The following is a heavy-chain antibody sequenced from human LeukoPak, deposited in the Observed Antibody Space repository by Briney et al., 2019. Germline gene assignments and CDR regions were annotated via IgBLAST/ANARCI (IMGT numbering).Heavy chain of an antibody. CDR1: GFTFSSYG. Sequence: GGSLRLSCAASGFTFSSYGIHWVRQAPGKGLEWVAVIWFDGGTRYFADSVKGRFTISRDNSKNTVYLEMNSLRDEDTAVYYCAKDLLRSPSTVVTPLDYWAREAWSPSPQ. V-gene: IGHV3-33*06. D-gene: IGHD4-23*01. CDR3: AKDLLRSPSTVVTPLDY. J-gene: IGHJ4*02. CDR2: IWFDGGTR.